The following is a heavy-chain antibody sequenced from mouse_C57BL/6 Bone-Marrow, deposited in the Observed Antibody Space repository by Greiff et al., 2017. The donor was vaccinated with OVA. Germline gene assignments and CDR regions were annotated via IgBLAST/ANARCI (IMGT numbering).Heavy chain of an antibody. Sequence: EVQLVESGGGLVKPGGSLKLSCAASGFTFSSYAMSWVRQTPEKRLEWVATISDGGSYTYYPDNVKGRFTISRDNAKNNLYLQMSHLKSEDTAMYYCARVVYYYGTSDYWGQGTTLTVSS. V-gene: IGHV5-4*01. CDR1: GFTFSSYA. J-gene: IGHJ2*01. CDR3: ARVVYYYGTSDY. CDR2: ISDGGSYT. D-gene: IGHD1-1*01.